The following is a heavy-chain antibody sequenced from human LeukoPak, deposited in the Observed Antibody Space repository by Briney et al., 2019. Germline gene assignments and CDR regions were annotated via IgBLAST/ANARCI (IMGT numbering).Heavy chain of an antibody. CDR3: ARPHYYDSSGSHGWFDP. CDR2: IYPGDSDT. Sequence: GESLKISCKGSGYIFTSYWIGWVRQMPGKGLEWMGIIYPGDSDTRYSPSFQGQVTISADKSISTAYLQWSSLKASDTAMYYCARPHYYDSSGSHGWFDPWGRGTLVTVSS. V-gene: IGHV5-51*01. J-gene: IGHJ5*02. D-gene: IGHD3-22*01. CDR1: GYIFTSYW.